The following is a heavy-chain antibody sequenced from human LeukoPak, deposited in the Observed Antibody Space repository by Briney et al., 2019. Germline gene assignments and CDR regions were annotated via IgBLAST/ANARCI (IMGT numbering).Heavy chain of an antibody. CDR3: ARGPFDYGGNSVVYHYNGMDV. CDR2: INHKGGT. J-gene: IGHJ6*02. CDR1: GGSFSGYY. D-gene: IGHD4-23*01. V-gene: IGHV4-34*01. Sequence: PSETLSLTCAVYGGSFSGYYWNWIRQPPGKGLEWIGEINHKGGTNYNPSLKSRVTISVDTSKNQFSLKVRSVTAADTAVYYCARGPFDYGGNSVVYHYNGMDVWGQGTTVTVSS.